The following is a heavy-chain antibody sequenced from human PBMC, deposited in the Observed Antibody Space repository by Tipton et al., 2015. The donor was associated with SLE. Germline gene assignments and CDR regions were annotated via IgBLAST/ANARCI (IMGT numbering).Heavy chain of an antibody. Sequence: TLSLTCTVSGGSISSYYWSRIRQPPGKGLEWVGYIYYRGTTFYNPSLESRVIISFDTSKSQFSLDLNSVTAADTAVYYCARTPSFTSGTDWGQGTLVTVSS. CDR1: GGSISSYY. V-gene: IGHV4-59*12. D-gene: IGHD1-14*01. CDR2: IYYRGTT. CDR3: ARTPSFTSGTD. J-gene: IGHJ4*01.